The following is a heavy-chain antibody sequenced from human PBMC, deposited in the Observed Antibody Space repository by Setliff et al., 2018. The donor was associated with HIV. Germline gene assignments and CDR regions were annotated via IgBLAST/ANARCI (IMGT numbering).Heavy chain of an antibody. V-gene: IGHV4-38-2*02. Sequence: SETLSLTCAVSGYSISSGYYWGWIRQPPGKGLEWIGYIYYSGSTNYNPSLKSRVTISVDTSKNQFSLKLSSVTAADTAMYYCARDLTSPNDFWSRAFDIWGQGTMVTVS. J-gene: IGHJ3*02. D-gene: IGHD3-3*01. CDR2: IYYSGST. CDR3: ARDLTSPNDFWSRAFDI. CDR1: GYSISSGYY.